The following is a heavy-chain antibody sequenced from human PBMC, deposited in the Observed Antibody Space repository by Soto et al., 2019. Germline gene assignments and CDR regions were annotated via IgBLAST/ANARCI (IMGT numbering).Heavy chain of an antibody. CDR3: ARMMFGSGIYYTPQWYFDY. D-gene: IGHD3-10*01. Sequence: ASVKVSCKASGYTFTNYAMHWVRQAPGLRLEWLGWINAGNSNTKYSQKFQGRVTITRDTPATTAYMELSSLRSEDTAVYYCARMMFGSGIYYTPQWYFDYWGQGTLVTVSS. CDR1: GYTFTNYA. CDR2: INAGNSNT. V-gene: IGHV1-3*01. J-gene: IGHJ4*02.